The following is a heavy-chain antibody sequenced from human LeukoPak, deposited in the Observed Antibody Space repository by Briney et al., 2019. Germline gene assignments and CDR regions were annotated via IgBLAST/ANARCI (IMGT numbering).Heavy chain of an antibody. CDR2: MNQDGSDK. D-gene: IGHD6-19*01. CDR1: GFTFNNYW. Sequence: GGSLRLSCAASGFTFNNYWMSWVRQAPGKGLEWVATMNQDGSDKSYVDSVKGRFTISRDNAKNSLYLQMDSLRAEDTAVYYCARDATPQYSSGWVFFDSWGQGTLVTVSS. J-gene: IGHJ4*02. CDR3: ARDATPQYSSGWVFFDS. V-gene: IGHV3-7*01.